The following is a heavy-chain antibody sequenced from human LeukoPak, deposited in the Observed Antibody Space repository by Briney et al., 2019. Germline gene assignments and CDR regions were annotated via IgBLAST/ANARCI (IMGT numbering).Heavy chain of an antibody. CDR1: GSTFSDQY. CDR2: TGNKASRYTT. V-gene: IGHV3-72*01. J-gene: IGHJ3*02. Sequence: PGGSLRLSCAASGSTFSDQYMDWVRHAPGKGLQWVGRTGNKASRYTTEYAASVKGRFTISSDDSKISLYRQMNSLKTEDTALDYCTRGYSGRSVYAFDIWGQGTMVSVSS. D-gene: IGHD1-26*01. CDR3: TRGYSGRSVYAFDI.